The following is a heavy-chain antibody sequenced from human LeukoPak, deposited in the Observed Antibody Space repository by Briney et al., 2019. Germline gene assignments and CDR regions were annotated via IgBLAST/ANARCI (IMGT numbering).Heavy chain of an antibody. J-gene: IGHJ4*02. CDR1: GGSISSGGYY. V-gene: IGHV4-31*03. CDR2: IYYSGST. D-gene: IGHD6-19*01. Sequence: SQTLSLTCTVSGGSISSGGYYWSWIRQHPGKGLEWIGYIYYSGSTYYNPSLKSRVTISVDTSKNQFSLKLSSVTAADTAVYYCAGEPAVAGTGHYFDYWGQGTLVTVSS. CDR3: AGEPAVAGTGHYFDY.